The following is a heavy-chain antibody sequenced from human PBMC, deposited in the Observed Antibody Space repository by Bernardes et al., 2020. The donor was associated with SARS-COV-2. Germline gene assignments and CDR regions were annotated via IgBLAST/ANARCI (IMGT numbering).Heavy chain of an antibody. CDR2: IYSGGST. Sequence: GGSLRLSCAASGFTVSSNYMSWVRQAPGKGLEWVSVIYSGGSTYYADSVKGRFTISRDNSKNTLYLQMNSLRAEDTAVYYCARDDGGYSYGLGWFDPWGQGTLVTVSS. CDR3: ARDDGGYSYGLGWFDP. V-gene: IGHV3-66*02. CDR1: GFTVSSNY. D-gene: IGHD5-18*01. J-gene: IGHJ5*02.